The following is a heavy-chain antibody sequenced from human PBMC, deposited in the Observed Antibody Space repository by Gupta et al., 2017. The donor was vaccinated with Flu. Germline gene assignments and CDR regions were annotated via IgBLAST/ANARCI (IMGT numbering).Heavy chain of an antibody. CDR1: GFTFGDYA. CDR3: TKDNSDSSLSFDY. J-gene: IGHJ4*02. V-gene: IGHV3-9*01. CDR2: ISWNSGTI. Sequence: EVELVESGGGLVQPGRSLRLSCAASGFTFGDYAIHWVRQVPGRGLEWVSSISWNSGTIGYADSVKGRFTISRDNTKISVFLQMNSLRAEDTALYYCTKDNSDSSLSFDYWGQGALVTVSS. D-gene: IGHD3-10*01.